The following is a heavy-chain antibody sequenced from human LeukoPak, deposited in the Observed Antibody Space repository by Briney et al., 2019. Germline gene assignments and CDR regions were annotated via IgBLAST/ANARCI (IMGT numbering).Heavy chain of an antibody. CDR3: ARGWATMGSYYFDY. V-gene: IGHV1-2*02. CDR2: INPNSGGT. Sequence: ASVKVSCKASGYTFTGYYMHWVRQAPGQGLEWMGWINPNSGGTNYAQKFQGRVTMTRDTSISTAYMELSRLRSDDTAVYYCARGWATMGSYYFDYWGQGTLVTVSS. CDR1: GYTFTGYY. D-gene: IGHD5-12*01. J-gene: IGHJ4*02.